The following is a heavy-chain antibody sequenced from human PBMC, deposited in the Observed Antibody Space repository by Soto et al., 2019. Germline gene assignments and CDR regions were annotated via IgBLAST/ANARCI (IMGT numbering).Heavy chain of an antibody. Sequence: HPGGSLRLSCAASGFTFSSYAMSWVRQAPGKGLEWVSAISGSGGSTYYADSVKGRFTISRDNSKNTLYLQMNSLRAEDTAVYYCASEILGYCSGGSCQPIGWFDPWGQGTLVTVSS. V-gene: IGHV3-23*01. J-gene: IGHJ5*02. D-gene: IGHD2-15*01. CDR1: GFTFSSYA. CDR2: ISGSGGST. CDR3: ASEILGYCSGGSCQPIGWFDP.